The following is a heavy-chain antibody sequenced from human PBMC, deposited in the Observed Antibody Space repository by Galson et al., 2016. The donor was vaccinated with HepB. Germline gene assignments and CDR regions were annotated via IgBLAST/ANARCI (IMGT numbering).Heavy chain of an antibody. Sequence: ETLSLTCTVSGGPVTSGPYYWSWIRQPPGKGLEWVGYMYYSGSTNYNPSPTSQVTISIDTSKTQFSLKLRSVTAAATAVYFCARGTRPYSNYPPTLDYWGQGTLVTVSS. D-gene: IGHD4-11*01. J-gene: IGHJ4*02. CDR2: MYYSGST. CDR1: GGPVTSGPYY. CDR3: ARGTRPYSNYPPTLDY. V-gene: IGHV4-61*01.